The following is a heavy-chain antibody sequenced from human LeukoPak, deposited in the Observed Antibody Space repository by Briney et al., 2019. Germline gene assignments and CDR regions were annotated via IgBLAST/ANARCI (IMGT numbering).Heavy chain of an antibody. Sequence: PGGSLRLSCAASGFTFSSYSMNWVRQAPGKGLEWVSGISGSGTTTYYADSVKGRFTMSRDNSKNALYLQMNSLGAEDTAVYYCAMRMLGGRGFDVWGQGTMVTVSS. CDR1: GFTFSSYS. CDR3: AMRMLGGRGFDV. J-gene: IGHJ3*01. CDR2: ISGSGTTT. V-gene: IGHV3-23*01. D-gene: IGHD1-26*01.